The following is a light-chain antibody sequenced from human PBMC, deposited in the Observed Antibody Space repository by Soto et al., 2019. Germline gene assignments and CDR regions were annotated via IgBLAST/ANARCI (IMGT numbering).Light chain of an antibody. V-gene: IGKV3-11*01. CDR3: QQRGNWPRT. CDR2: ETS. Sequence: EIVLTQSPATLSLSPGERATLSCRASQSVSSYLAWCQQKPGQAPRLLIYETSNRAPGIPARFSGSGSGTDFTLTSSSLEPEDFAVYYCQQRGNWPRTFGQGTKVEFK. J-gene: IGKJ1*01. CDR1: QSVSSY.